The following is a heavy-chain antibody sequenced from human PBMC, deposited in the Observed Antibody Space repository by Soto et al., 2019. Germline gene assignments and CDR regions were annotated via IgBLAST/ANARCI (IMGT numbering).Heavy chain of an antibody. CDR1: GDSIRNYY. CDR3: ARGIASSSRTSLIY. V-gene: IGHV4-59*01. J-gene: IGHJ4*02. D-gene: IGHD6-13*01. Sequence: SETLSLTCTVSGDSIRNYYWSWIRQPPGKGLEWIGYIYYSGNTNYNPSLKSRVTISLDTSKNQFSLKLTSVTAADTAIYYCARGIASSSRTSLIYWGQGTLVTVSS. CDR2: IYYSGNT.